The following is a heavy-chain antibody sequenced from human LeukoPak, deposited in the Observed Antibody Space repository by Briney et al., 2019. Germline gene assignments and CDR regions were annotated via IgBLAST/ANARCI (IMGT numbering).Heavy chain of an antibody. Sequence: VASVKVSCKASGYTFTSYGISWVRQAPGQGLEWMGWISAYNGNTNYAQKLQGRVTMTTDTSTSTAYMELRSLRSDDTAVYYCAGVGPGSSGWDPPAFDIWGQGTMVTVSS. J-gene: IGHJ3*02. CDR3: AGVGPGSSGWDPPAFDI. V-gene: IGHV1-18*01. CDR1: GYTFTSYG. D-gene: IGHD6-19*01. CDR2: ISAYNGNT.